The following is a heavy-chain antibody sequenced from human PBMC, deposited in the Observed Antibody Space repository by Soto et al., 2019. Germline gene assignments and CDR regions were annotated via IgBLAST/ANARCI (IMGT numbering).Heavy chain of an antibody. CDR1: GGSIRSYY. D-gene: IGHD6-25*01. CDR2: IYTSGTT. Sequence: QVQLQQSGPGLVKPSETLSLTCTVSGGSIRSYYWSWIRQPAGKALEWIGRIYTSGTTNYTPSLKSRVTILLDTSKTQFSVDLSSVTDADTAVYYCAREGSSGFGMDVWGQGTTVTVSS. J-gene: IGHJ6*02. V-gene: IGHV4-4*07. CDR3: AREGSSGFGMDV.